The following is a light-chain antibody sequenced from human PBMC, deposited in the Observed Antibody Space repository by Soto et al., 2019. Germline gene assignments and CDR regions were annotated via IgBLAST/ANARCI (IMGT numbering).Light chain of an antibody. CDR1: QSVSSN. V-gene: IGKV3-15*01. Sequence: EVVLMQSPATLSVSPGERATLSCRASQSVSSNLAWYQQKPGQSPRLLIYGASTRATGVPARFSGSGSGTEFTLTISSLQSEDFAVYYCQQYENWPPYTFGQGTKLEI. CDR2: GAS. CDR3: QQYENWPPYT. J-gene: IGKJ2*01.